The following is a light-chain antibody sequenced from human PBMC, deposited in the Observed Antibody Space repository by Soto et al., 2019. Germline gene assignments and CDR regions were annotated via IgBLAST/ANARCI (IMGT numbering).Light chain of an antibody. J-gene: IGLJ2*01. CDR2: GNS. CDR3: QSYDSSLSGSRV. V-gene: IGLV1-40*01. Sequence: QSVLTQPPSVSGAPGQRVTISCTGSSSNIGAGYDVHWYQQLPGTAPKLLIYGNSNRPSGVPDRFSGSKSGTSASLALPGLQAEDEADYYCQSYDSSLSGSRVFGGGTKLTVL. CDR1: SSNIGAGYD.